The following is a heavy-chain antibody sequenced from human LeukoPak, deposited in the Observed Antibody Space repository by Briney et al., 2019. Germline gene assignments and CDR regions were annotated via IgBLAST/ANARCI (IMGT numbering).Heavy chain of an antibody. CDR3: ARIPELAGTNFDS. Sequence: ASVKVSCKASGYTFTAYGLSWVRQAPGQGLEWMGWISPHSGNRNYAQNLQGRVTMTTDTSTGTAYMELRSLRSDDTAMYYCARIPELAGTNFDSWGQGTLVTVSS. CDR2: ISPHSGNR. D-gene: IGHD6-19*01. J-gene: IGHJ4*02. V-gene: IGHV1-18*01. CDR1: GYTFTAYG.